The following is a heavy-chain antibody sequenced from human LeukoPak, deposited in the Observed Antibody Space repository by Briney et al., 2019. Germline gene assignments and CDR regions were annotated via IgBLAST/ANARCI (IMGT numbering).Heavy chain of an antibody. V-gene: IGHV3-48*04. D-gene: IGHD3-22*01. CDR3: ARDGSSDSSGYPIGVDY. CDR2: ISSSSGTI. J-gene: IGHJ4*02. Sequence: GGSLRLSCAASGFTFSSYSMNWVRQAPGKGLEWVSYISSSSGTIYYADSVKGRFTISRDNAKNSLYLQMNSLRAEDTAVYYCARDGSSDSSGYPIGVDYWGQGTLVTVSS. CDR1: GFTFSSYS.